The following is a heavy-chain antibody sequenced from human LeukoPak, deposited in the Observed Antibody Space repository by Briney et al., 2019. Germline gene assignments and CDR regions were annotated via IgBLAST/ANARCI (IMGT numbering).Heavy chain of an antibody. V-gene: IGHV4-34*01. Sequence: SETLSLTCAVYGGSFSGYYWSWIRQPPGKGLEWIGEINHSGSTNYNPPLKSRVTISVDTSKNQFSLKLSSVTAADTAVYYCARAYGSGSSYYYYGMDVWGKGTTVTVSS. CDR2: INHSGST. CDR3: ARAYGSGSSYYYYGMDV. D-gene: IGHD3-10*01. J-gene: IGHJ6*04. CDR1: GGSFSGYY.